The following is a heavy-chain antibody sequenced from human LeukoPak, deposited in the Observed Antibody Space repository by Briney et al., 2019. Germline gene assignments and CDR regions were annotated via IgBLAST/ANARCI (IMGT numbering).Heavy chain of an antibody. Sequence: PSETLSLTCTVSGGSISSYYWSWIRQPAGKGLEWIGRIYTSGSTNYNPSLKSRVTISVDTSKNQFSLKLSSVTAADTAVYYCAREGAFDFWSGHNWFDPWGQGTLVTVSS. V-gene: IGHV4-4*07. D-gene: IGHD3-3*01. J-gene: IGHJ5*02. CDR3: AREGAFDFWSGHNWFDP. CDR2: IYTSGST. CDR1: GGSISSYY.